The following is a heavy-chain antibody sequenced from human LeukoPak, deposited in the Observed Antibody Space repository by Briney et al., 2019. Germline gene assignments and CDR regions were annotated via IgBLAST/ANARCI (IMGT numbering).Heavy chain of an antibody. CDR2: INHSGST. J-gene: IGHJ4*02. D-gene: IGHD3-9*01. CDR3: ARGPTLRFFDWLFFDY. CDR1: GGSFSGYY. V-gene: IGHV4-34*01. Sequence: SETLSLTCAVYGGSFSGYYWSWIRQPPGEGLEWIGEINHSGSTNYNPSLKSRVTISVDTSKNQFSLKLSSVTAADTAVYYCARGPTLRFFDWLFFDYWGQGTLVTVSS.